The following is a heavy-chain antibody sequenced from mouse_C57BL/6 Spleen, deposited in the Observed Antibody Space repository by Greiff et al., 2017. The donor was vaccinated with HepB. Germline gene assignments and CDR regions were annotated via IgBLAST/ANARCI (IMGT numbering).Heavy chain of an antibody. CDR3: TRGEGYAMDY. CDR2: IDPETGGT. CDR1: GYTFTDYE. Sequence: VQLQQSGAELVRPGASVTLSCKASGYTFTDYEMHWVKQTPVHGLEWIGAIDPETGGTAYNQKFKGKAILTADKSYSTAYMELRSLTSEDSAVYYCTRGEGYAMDYWGQGTSVTVSS. V-gene: IGHV1-15*01. J-gene: IGHJ4*01.